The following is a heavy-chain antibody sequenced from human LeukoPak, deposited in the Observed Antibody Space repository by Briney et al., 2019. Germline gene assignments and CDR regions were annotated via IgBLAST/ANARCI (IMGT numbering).Heavy chain of an antibody. V-gene: IGHV3-7*01. Sequence: PGGSLRLSCAASGFRFSRYWMTWVRQAPGRGLEWVANIKQDGSEKYYVDSVKGRFTISRDNAKNSLYLHMNSLRVEDTAMNYCARERSRLDYWGQGILVTVSS. CDR3: ARERSRLDY. CDR2: IKQDGSEK. J-gene: IGHJ4*02. D-gene: IGHD3-16*01. CDR1: GFRFSRYW.